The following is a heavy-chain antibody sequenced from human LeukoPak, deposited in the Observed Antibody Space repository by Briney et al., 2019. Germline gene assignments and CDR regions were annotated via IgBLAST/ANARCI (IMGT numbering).Heavy chain of an antibody. Sequence: SETLSLTCAVYGGSFSGYYWSWIRQPPGKGLEWIGEINHSGSTNYNPSLKSRDTISVDTSKNQFSLKLSSVTAADTAVYYCARGRTIFGVVTTYYYYGMDVWGQGTTVTVSS. J-gene: IGHJ6*02. CDR2: INHSGST. V-gene: IGHV4-34*01. D-gene: IGHD3-3*01. CDR3: ARGRTIFGVVTTYYYYGMDV. CDR1: GGSFSGYY.